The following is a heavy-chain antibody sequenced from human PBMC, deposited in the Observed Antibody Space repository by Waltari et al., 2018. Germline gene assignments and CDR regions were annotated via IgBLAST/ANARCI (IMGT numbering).Heavy chain of an antibody. V-gene: IGHV3-74*01. CDR3: ARGTYYYDNSGPYFDS. D-gene: IGHD3-22*01. CDR2: INSDGSST. Sequence: EVQLVESGGGLVQPGGSLRLSCAAAGFTLSRHWMHWVRQAPGKGRVWVSRINSDGSSTSYADSVKGRFTISRDNAKNTVYLQMDSLRGEDTAVYYCARGTYYYDNSGPYFDSWGQGTLVTVTS. J-gene: IGHJ5*01. CDR1: GFTLSRHW.